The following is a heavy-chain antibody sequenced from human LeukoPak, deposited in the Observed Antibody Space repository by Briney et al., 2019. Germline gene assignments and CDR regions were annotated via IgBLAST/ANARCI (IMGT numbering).Heavy chain of an antibody. CDR1: GYTFTSYG. Sequence: ASVKVSCKASGYTFTSYGISWVRQAPGQGLEWMGWISAYNGNTNYAQKLQGRVTMTTDTSTSTAYMELRSLRSDDTAVYYCARDLPVTTRIYSSGWYWGQGTLVTVSS. D-gene: IGHD6-19*01. CDR2: ISAYNGNT. J-gene: IGHJ4*02. V-gene: IGHV1-18*01. CDR3: ARDLPVTTRIYSSGWY.